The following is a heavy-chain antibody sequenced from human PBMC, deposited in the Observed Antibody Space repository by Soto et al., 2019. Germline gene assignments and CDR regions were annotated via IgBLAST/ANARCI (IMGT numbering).Heavy chain of an antibody. J-gene: IGHJ4*02. D-gene: IGHD3-16*01. CDR1: GFTFSSYS. Sequence: GGSLRLSCAASGFTFSSYSMNWVRQAPGKGLEWVSYISSSSSTIYYADSVKGRFTISRDNAKNSLYLQMNSLRAEDTAVYYCARERGGIAFDYWGQGTLVTVSS. CDR2: ISSSSSTI. V-gene: IGHV3-48*04. CDR3: ARERGGIAFDY.